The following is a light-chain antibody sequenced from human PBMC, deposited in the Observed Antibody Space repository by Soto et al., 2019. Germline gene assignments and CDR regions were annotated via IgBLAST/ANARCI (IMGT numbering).Light chain of an antibody. Sequence: EIVMTQSPATLAVSPRERATLSCSASQSVNSNLAWYRQKPGQAPRLLISDASTRATGVPARFSGSGSGTEFTLTISSLQSEDSGIYYCQQYNFWPQLTFGGGIKVEIK. J-gene: IGKJ4*01. V-gene: IGKV3-15*01. CDR1: QSVNSN. CDR3: QQYNFWPQLT. CDR2: DAS.